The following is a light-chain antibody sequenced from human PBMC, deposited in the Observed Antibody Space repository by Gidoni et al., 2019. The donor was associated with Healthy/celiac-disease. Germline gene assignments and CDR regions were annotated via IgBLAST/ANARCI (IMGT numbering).Light chain of an antibody. J-gene: IGLJ3*02. CDR3: QVWDSSSDHPV. V-gene: IGLV3-21*02. CDR1: NRGSQS. Sequence: SYVLPQPPSGSVTPGQTDRITCGGDNRGSQSVHWYQQKSGPALVLVVYDDSDRPSGIPERFSGSKSGNTATLTISRVEAGDEADYYCQVWDSSSDHPVFGGGTKLPVL. CDR2: DDS.